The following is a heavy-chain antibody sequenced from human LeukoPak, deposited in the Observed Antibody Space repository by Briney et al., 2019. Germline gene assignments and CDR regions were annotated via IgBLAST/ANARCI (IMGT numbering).Heavy chain of an antibody. D-gene: IGHD1-26*01. CDR3: AREKWERHHCGVDI. Sequence: PGGSLSLSCAASGFTFSSYTMSWVRQAPGKGLERLSGISGRSDSIYYADSVEGRFTISRDYSKSTVDLQINNLRDEGTAVYYCAREKWERHHCGVDIWGQGTTVTVSS. V-gene: IGHV3-23*01. J-gene: IGHJ6*02. CDR1: GFTFSSYT. CDR2: ISGRSDSI.